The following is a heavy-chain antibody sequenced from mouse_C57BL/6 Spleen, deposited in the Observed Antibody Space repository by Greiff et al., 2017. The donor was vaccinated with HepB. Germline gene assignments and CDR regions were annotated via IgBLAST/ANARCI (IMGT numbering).Heavy chain of an antibody. CDR1: GFTFSDYY. J-gene: IGHJ1*03. V-gene: IGHV5-12*01. Sequence: EVQGVESGGGLVQPGGSLKLSCAASGFTFSDYYMYWVRQTPEKRLEWVAYISNGGGSTYYPDSVKGRFTISRDNAKNTLYLQMSRLKSEDTAMYYCARQGRGSSAYWYFDVWGTGTTVTVSS. D-gene: IGHD1-1*01. CDR2: ISNGGGST. CDR3: ARQGRGSSAYWYFDV.